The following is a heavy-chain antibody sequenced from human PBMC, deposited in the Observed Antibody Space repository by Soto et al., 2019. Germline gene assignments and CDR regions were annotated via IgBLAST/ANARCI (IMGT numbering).Heavy chain of an antibody. CDR3: ARVYDSSLGKYYFDY. J-gene: IGHJ4*02. CDR1: GFTFSSYA. D-gene: IGHD3-22*01. V-gene: IGHV3-30-3*01. CDR2: ISYDGSNK. Sequence: GESLKISCAASGFTFSSYAMHWVRQAPGKGLEWVAVISYDGSNKYYADSVKGRFTISRDNSKNTLYLQMNSLRAEDTAVYYCARVYDSSLGKYYFDYWGQGTLVTVSS.